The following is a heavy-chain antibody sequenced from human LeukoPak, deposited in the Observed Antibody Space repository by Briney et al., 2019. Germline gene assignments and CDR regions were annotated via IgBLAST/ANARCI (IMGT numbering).Heavy chain of an antibody. Sequence: ASVKVSCKASGYTFTGYYMHWVRQAPGQGLEWMGWINPNSGGTNYAQKFQGRVTMTRDTSISTVYMELSRLRSDDTAVYYCARDEYQLLWGYYMDVWGKGTTVTVSS. V-gene: IGHV1-2*02. J-gene: IGHJ6*03. CDR2: INPNSGGT. CDR3: ARDEYQLLWGYYMDV. D-gene: IGHD2-2*01. CDR1: GYTFTGYY.